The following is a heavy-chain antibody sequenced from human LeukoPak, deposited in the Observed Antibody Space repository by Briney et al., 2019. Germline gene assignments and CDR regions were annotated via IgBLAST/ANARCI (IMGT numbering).Heavy chain of an antibody. D-gene: IGHD2-8*01. J-gene: IGHJ4*02. V-gene: IGHV3-23*01. Sequence: GGSLRLSCSASGFTFRNFAISWVRQAPGKGLEWVSSIGGGDTHYADSVKGRFTISRDDSRSTVDLQMSRLRAGDTAVYYCAKDGQSFNSMYDYFDSWGQGTLVTVSS. CDR3: AKDGQSFNSMYDYFDS. CDR2: IGGGDT. CDR1: GFTFRNFA.